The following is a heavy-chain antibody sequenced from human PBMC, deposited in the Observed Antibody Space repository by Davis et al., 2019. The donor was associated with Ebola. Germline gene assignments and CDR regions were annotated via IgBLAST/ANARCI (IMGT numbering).Heavy chain of an antibody. J-gene: IGHJ4*02. Sequence: ASVKVSCKASGYTFTSYYMHWVRQAPGQGLEWMGIINPSGGSTSYAQKFQGRVTMTRDTSTSTVYMELSSLRSEDTAIYYCTQHSVGSFGVAIMIWWGQGTLVTVSS. D-gene: IGHD3-3*01. CDR2: INPSGGST. CDR3: TQHSVGSFGVAIMIW. CDR1: GYTFTSYY. V-gene: IGHV1-46*01.